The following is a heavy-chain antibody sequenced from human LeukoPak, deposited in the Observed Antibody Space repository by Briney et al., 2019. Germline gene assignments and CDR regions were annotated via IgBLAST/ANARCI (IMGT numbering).Heavy chain of an antibody. CDR1: GFTFDDYG. Sequence: GGSLRLSCAASGFTFDDYGMSWVRQAPGKGLEWVSGINWNGGSIGYADSVKGRFTISRDNAKNSLYLQMNSLRAEDTAVYYCAKDGGTHFDHWGQGTLVTVSS. D-gene: IGHD1-26*01. J-gene: IGHJ4*02. CDR3: AKDGGTHFDH. CDR2: INWNGGSI. V-gene: IGHV3-20*04.